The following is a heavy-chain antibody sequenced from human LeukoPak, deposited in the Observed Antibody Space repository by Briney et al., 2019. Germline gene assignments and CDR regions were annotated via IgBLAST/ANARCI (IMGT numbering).Heavy chain of an antibody. D-gene: IGHD5-12*01. Sequence: KPSETLSLTCTVSGGSISSSSYYWSWIRQPPGKGLEWIGGINHSGSTNYNPPLKSRVTISVDTAKSQFSLRLTSMTAADTAVYYCARDVAGNTFDYWGQGTLVHVSS. CDR3: ARDVAGNTFDY. CDR1: GGSISSSSYY. CDR2: INHSGST. V-gene: IGHV4-39*07. J-gene: IGHJ4*02.